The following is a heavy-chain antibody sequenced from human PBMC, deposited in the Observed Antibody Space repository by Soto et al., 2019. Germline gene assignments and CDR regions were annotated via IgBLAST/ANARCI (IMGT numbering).Heavy chain of an antibody. CDR2: ISPILGIA. CDR1: GYTFTSYG. D-gene: IGHD1-26*01. CDR3: ARAALGTGDTILDY. V-gene: IGHV1-69*04. Sequence: SVKVSCKASGYTFTSYGISWVRQAPGQGLEWMGRISPILGIANYAQKLQGRVTITADTSTSTAYMELSSLRSEDTAVYYCARAALGTGDTILDYWGQGTLVNVSS. J-gene: IGHJ4*02.